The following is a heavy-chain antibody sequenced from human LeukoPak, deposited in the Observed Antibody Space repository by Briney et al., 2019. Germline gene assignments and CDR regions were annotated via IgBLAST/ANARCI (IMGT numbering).Heavy chain of an antibody. J-gene: IGHJ4*02. CDR2: ISSSSSYI. Sequence: GGSLRLSCAASGFTFSSYSMNWVRQAPGKGLEWVSSISSSSSYIYYADSVKGRFTISRDNAKNSLYLQMNSLRAEDTAVYYCARDWDYVWGSFRPYYLDYWGQGTLVTVSS. CDR1: GFTFSSYS. D-gene: IGHD3-16*02. CDR3: ARDWDYVWGSFRPYYLDY. V-gene: IGHV3-21*01.